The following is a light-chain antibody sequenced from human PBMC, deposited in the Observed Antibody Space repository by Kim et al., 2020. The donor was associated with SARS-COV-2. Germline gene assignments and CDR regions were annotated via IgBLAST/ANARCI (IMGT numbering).Light chain of an antibody. CDR1: QFISHY. J-gene: IGKJ1*01. CDR3: QKYDGALWT. V-gene: IGKV1-27*01. Sequence: DIQMTQSPSSLSASVGDRVTITCRTSQFISHYLAWYQQKPGKVPQLLIYDASTLQPGVPSRFSGTASGTEFTLTINSLQPEDVATYYCQKYDGALWTFGQGTKVDIK. CDR2: DAS.